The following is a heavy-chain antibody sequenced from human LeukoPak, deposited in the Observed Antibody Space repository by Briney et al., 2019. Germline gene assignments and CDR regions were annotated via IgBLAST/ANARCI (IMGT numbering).Heavy chain of an antibody. CDR1: GFTFSSYA. CDR2: ISYDGSNK. V-gene: IGHV3-30-3*01. CDR3: AKGMGSDTAMGDFDY. D-gene: IGHD5-18*01. Sequence: QTGGSLRLSCAASGFTFSSYAMHWVRQAPGKGLEWVAVISYDGSNKYYADSVKGRFTISRDNSKNTLYLQMNSLRAEDTAVYYCAKGMGSDTAMGDFDYWGQGTLVTVSS. J-gene: IGHJ4*02.